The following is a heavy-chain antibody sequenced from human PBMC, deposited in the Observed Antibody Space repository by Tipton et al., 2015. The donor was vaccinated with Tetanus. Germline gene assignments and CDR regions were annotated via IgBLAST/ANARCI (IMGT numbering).Heavy chain of an antibody. J-gene: IGHJ4*02. Sequence: FLRLSCAASGFMFSSYTMSWVRQAPGKGLECVSAIGGSGGASYYADSVKGRFTISRDNSKSTLYLQVHSLRVEDTAIYFCAKGRAAATYFFDYWGQGTPVTVSS. D-gene: IGHD6-25*01. V-gene: IGHV3-23*01. CDR3: AKGRAAATYFFDY. CDR1: GFMFSSYT. CDR2: IGGSGGAS.